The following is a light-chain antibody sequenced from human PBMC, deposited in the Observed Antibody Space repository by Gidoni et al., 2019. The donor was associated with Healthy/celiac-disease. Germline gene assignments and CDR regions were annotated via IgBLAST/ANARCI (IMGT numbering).Light chain of an antibody. CDR2: GAS. CDR3: QQYGSSPLT. Sequence: EIVLTQSPGTLSLSPGERATLSCRASQSVSSSYLAWYQQKPGQAPRLLIYGASSRATGIPDRFSGSGSGPAFTLTISRLEPEDFAVYYCQQYGSSPLTFGGGTKVEI. CDR1: QSVSSSY. J-gene: IGKJ4*01. V-gene: IGKV3-20*01.